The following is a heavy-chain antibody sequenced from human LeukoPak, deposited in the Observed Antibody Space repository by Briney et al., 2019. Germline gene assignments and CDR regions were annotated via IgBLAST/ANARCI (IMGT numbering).Heavy chain of an antibody. D-gene: IGHD2-21*02. CDR1: GHALSDLS. CDR3: ARSHCGGDCPQPPLDV. Sequence: GASVKLSCKISGHALSDLSIHWVRQAPGRGPEWMGGFDPEVGDKMHAQKFQGRVTITADKSTSTAYMELSSLRSEDTAVYYCARSHCGGDCPQPPLDVWGQGTTVTVSS. CDR2: FDPEVGDK. V-gene: IGHV1-24*01. J-gene: IGHJ6*02.